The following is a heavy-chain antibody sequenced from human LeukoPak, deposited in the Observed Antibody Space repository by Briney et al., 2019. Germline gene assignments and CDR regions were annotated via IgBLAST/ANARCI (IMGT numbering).Heavy chain of an antibody. Sequence: GGSLRLSCAASGFSVSSEYLTWVRQAPGKGLDWVSVIYAGGNTFYADSVKGRFTISRDNSKSTLYLQMNNLRAEDTAVYYCARERGSGDPNNSASKRAFDYWGQGTLVTVSS. CDR3: ARERGSGDPNNSASKRAFDY. J-gene: IGHJ4*02. CDR2: IYAGGNT. V-gene: IGHV3-66*01. D-gene: IGHD3-10*01. CDR1: GFSVSSEY.